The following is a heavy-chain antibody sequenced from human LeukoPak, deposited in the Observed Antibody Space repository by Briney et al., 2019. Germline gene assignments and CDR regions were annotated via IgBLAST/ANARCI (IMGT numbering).Heavy chain of an antibody. V-gene: IGHV4-38-2*02. CDR3: ARIYYDSSGYLVHRAVDP. CDR1: GYSISSGYY. J-gene: IGHJ5*02. Sequence: PSETLSLTCTVSGYSISSGYYWGWIRQPPGKGLEWIGSIYHSGSTYYNPSLKSRVTISVDTSKNQFSLKLSSVTAADTAVYYCARIYYDSSGYLVHRAVDPWGQGTLVTVSS. CDR2: IYHSGST. D-gene: IGHD3-22*01.